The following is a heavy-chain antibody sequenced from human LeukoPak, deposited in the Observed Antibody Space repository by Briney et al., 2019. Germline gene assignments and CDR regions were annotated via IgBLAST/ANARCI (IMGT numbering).Heavy chain of an antibody. J-gene: IGHJ4*02. CDR1: GFTFSSYA. V-gene: IGHV3-23*01. D-gene: IGHD3-10*01. Sequence: PGGSLRLSCAASGFTFSSYAMSWVRQAPGKGLEWVSAISGGGDSTYYADSVKGRFTISRDNSKNTLYLQMNSLRADDTAVYYCAKYYYGSGSFSFDYWGQGTLVTVSS. CDR2: ISGGGDST. CDR3: AKYYYGSGSFSFDY.